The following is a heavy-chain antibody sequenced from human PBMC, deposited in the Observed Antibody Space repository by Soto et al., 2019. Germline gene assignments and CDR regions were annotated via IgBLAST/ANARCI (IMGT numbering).Heavy chain of an antibody. D-gene: IGHD3-22*01. CDR1: GYTFTSYA. J-gene: IGHJ2*01. V-gene: IGHV1-3*01. Sequence: ASVKVSCKASGYTFTSYAMHWVRQAPGQRLEWMGWINAGNGNTKYSQKFQGRVTITRDTSASTAYMELSSLRSEDTAVYYCARNYYYDSSGYYYWYFDLWGRGTLVTVSS. CDR2: INAGNGNT. CDR3: ARNYYYDSSGYYYWYFDL.